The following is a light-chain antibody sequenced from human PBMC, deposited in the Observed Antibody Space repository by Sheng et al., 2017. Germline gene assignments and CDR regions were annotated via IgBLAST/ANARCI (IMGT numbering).Light chain of an antibody. CDR1: QSINSN. Sequence: DIQMTQSPSSLSASIGDRVTIPCRASQSINSNLNWYQQKPGKAPILLIYAASSLQSGVPSRFSGSGSGTDFTLTINSLQPEDFATYYCQQSYSVPLTFGGGTKVEIK. CDR3: QQSYSVPLT. J-gene: IGKJ4*01. V-gene: IGKV1-39*01. CDR2: AAS.